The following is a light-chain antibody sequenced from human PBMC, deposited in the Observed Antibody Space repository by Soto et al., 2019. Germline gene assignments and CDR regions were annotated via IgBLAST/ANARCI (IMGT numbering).Light chain of an antibody. Sequence: QSVLTQTASVSGSPGQSITISCTGTSSDVGSYNVVSWYQQEPGKAPKLMIYEVIKRPSGVSNRFSGSKSGNTASLTISGLQAEDEADYYCCSYAGSSTLLYVFGTGTKVTVL. V-gene: IGLV2-23*01. CDR2: EVI. CDR3: CSYAGSSTLLYV. CDR1: SSDVGSYNV. J-gene: IGLJ1*01.